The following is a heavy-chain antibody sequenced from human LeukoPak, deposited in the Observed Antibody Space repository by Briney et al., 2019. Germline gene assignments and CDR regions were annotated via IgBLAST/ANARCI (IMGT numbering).Heavy chain of an antibody. CDR3: ARAGSSSWFDY. CDR1: GFTFSSYS. Sequence: GSLRLSCAASGFTFSSYSMNWVRQAPGKGLEWVSSISSSSSYIYYADSVKGRFTISRDNAKNSLYLQMNSQRAEDTAVCYCARAGSSSWFDYWGQGTLVTVSS. V-gene: IGHV3-21*01. J-gene: IGHJ4*02. CDR2: ISSSSSYI. D-gene: IGHD6-13*01.